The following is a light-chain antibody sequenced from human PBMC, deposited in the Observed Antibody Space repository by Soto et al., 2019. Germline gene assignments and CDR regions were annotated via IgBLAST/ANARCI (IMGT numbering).Light chain of an antibody. CDR1: QGSNSY. CDR3: QQYYSYQWT. Sequence: AIRMTQSPSSFSACTGDRVTLTCRAMQGSNSYLALYQQKLGKVPKLLIYAASTLQSGVPSRFSGRESRTDFTLTISCLQPEDFATYYCQQYYSYQWTFGQGTKVASK. CDR2: AAS. V-gene: IGKV1-8*01. J-gene: IGKJ1*01.